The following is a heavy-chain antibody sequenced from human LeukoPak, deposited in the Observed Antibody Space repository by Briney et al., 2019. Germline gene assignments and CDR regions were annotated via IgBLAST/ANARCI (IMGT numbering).Heavy chain of an antibody. CDR1: GGSFSDYY. J-gene: IGHJ4*02. D-gene: IGHD6-13*01. CDR2: INHSGST. Sequence: SETLSLTCAVYGGSFSDYYWTWIRQPPGKGLEWIGEINHSGSTNYNPSLKSRVTISVDTSKNQFSLKLSSVTAADTAVYYCAIQAYSSSWDDYWGQGTLVTVSS. CDR3: AIQAYSSSWDDY. V-gene: IGHV4-34*01.